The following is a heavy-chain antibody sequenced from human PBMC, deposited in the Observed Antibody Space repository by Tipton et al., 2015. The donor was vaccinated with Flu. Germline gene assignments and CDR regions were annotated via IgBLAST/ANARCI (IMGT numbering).Heavy chain of an antibody. V-gene: IGHV4-4*07. J-gene: IGHJ4*02. D-gene: IGHD3-10*01. CDR3: ARGSGSGTFMIFDL. CDR2: MYTSGST. Sequence: GLVKPSETLSLTCTVSGGSLSSYYWSWIRQPAGKGLEWIGRMYTSGSTNYNPPLKSRLTMSVDASKQQFTLKLGSMTAADTAVYYCARGSGSGTFMIFDLWGQGTLVTVSS. CDR1: GGSLSSYY.